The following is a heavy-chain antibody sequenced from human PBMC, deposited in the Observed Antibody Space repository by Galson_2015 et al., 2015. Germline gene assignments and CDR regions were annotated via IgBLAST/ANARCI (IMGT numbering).Heavy chain of an antibody. V-gene: IGHV3-48*02. J-gene: IGHJ6*03. Sequence: SLRLSCAASGFTFSSYSMNWVRQAPGKGLEWVSYISSSSSTIYYADSVKGRFTISRDNAKNSLYLQMNSLRDEDTAVYYCARQGFVGIAAHFDEYYYYMDVWGKGTTVTVSS. D-gene: IGHD6-6*01. CDR2: ISSSSSTI. CDR3: ARQGFVGIAAHFDEYYYYMDV. CDR1: GFTFSSYS.